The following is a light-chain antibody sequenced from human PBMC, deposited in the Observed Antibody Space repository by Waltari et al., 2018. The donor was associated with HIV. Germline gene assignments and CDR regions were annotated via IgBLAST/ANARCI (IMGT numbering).Light chain of an antibody. CDR2: RND. Sequence: QPKMTQAPSASKTPGQRITMSCSGPKSYIGNNFIYWYQQIAEAAPRLVMARNDQRPAGVPDRFSGTKSGTSAFLAITGLRLDDEATYFCASWDDNLGHWIFGGGTKLTVL. CDR3: ASWDDNLGHWI. CDR1: KSYIGNNF. V-gene: IGLV1-47*01. J-gene: IGLJ2*01.